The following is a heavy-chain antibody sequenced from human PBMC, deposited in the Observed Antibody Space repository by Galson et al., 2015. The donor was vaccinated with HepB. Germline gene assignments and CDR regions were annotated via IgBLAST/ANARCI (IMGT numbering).Heavy chain of an antibody. J-gene: IGHJ4*02. D-gene: IGHD6-6*01. CDR1: GFMFSDSW. CDR3: TTLEDN. Sequence: SLRLSCAASGFMFSDSWMNWVRQAPGKGLEWVGRIKTEPEGGTTDYAAPVKGRFTISRDDSRNTLFLQVTSLKIEDTAVYYCTTLEDNWGQGTLVTVSS. V-gene: IGHV3-15*01. CDR2: IKTEPEGGTT.